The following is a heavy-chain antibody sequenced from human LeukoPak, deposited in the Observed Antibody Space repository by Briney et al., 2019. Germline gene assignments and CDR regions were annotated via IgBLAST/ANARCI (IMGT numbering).Heavy chain of an antibody. CDR3: ARLGAYSGSYQTYNWFDP. V-gene: IGHV1-69*04. Sequence: SVRVSCTASGGTFSSYAISWVRQAPGQGLEWMGRIIPIFGIANYAQKFQGRVTITADKSTSTAYMELSSLRSEDTAVYYCARLGAYSGSYQTYNWFDPWGQGTLVTVSS. J-gene: IGHJ5*02. CDR1: GGTFSSYA. D-gene: IGHD1-26*01. CDR2: IIPIFGIA.